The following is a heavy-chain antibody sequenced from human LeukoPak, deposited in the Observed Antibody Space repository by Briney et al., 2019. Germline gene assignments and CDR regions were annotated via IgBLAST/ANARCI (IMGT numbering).Heavy chain of an antibody. D-gene: IGHD6-13*01. CDR1: GFTFSSYE. J-gene: IGHJ4*02. CDR3: ARVVGYSSSWYALNY. V-gene: IGHV3-48*03. Sequence: GGSLRLSCAASGFTFSSYEMNWVRQAPGKGLEWVSYISSSGSTIYYADSVKGRFTISRDNAKNSLYLQMNSLRAEDTAVYYCARVVGYSSSWYALNYWGQGTLVTVSS. CDR2: ISSSGSTI.